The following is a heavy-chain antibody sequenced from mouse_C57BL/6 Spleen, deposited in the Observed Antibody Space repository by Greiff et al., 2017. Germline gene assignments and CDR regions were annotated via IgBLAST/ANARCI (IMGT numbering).Heavy chain of an antibody. Sequence: EVQLQESGPELVKPGASVKMSCKASGYTFTDYNMHWVKQSHGKSLEWIGYINPNNGGTSYNQKFKGKATLTVNKSSSTAYMELRSLTSEESAVYYCAREEGLLWGVYYFDYWGQGTTLTVSS. CDR2: INPNNGGT. D-gene: IGHD2-3*01. V-gene: IGHV1-22*01. CDR3: AREEGLLWGVYYFDY. J-gene: IGHJ2*01. CDR1: GYTFTDYN.